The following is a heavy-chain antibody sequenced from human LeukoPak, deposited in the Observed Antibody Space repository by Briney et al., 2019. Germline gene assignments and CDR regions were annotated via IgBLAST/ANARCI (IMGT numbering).Heavy chain of an antibody. D-gene: IGHD3-16*02. CDR3: AREEVFAGVIDKNFDY. CDR2: IDPSGGST. Sequence: GASVKVSCKASGYTFTSYYMHWVRQAPGQGLEWMGIIDPSGGSTSYAQKFQGRVTMTRDTSTSTVYMELSSLRSEDTAVYYCAREEVFAGVIDKNFDYWGQGTLVTVSS. CDR1: GYTFTSYY. V-gene: IGHV1-46*01. J-gene: IGHJ4*02.